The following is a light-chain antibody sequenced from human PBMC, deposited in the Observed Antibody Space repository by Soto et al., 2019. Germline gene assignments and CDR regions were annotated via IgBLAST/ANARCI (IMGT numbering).Light chain of an antibody. CDR2: SNN. CDR1: SSNIGSNT. Sequence: QSVLTQPPSASGTPGQRVTISCSGSSSNIGSNTVNWYQQLAGTAPKLLIYSNNQQPSGVPDRFSGSKSGTSASLAISGLQSEDEADYYCAAWDDSLNGWVFGGGTKLTVL. CDR3: AAWDDSLNGWV. V-gene: IGLV1-44*01. J-gene: IGLJ3*02.